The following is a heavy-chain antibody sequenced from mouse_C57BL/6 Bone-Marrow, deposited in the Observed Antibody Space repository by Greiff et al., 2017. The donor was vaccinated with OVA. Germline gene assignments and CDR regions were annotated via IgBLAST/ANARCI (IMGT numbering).Heavy chain of an antibody. CDR3: ASLITTVVAPYYFDY. Sequence: QVQLQQSGPELVKPGASVKISCKASGYAFSSSWMNWVKQRPGKGLEWIGRIYPGDGDTNYNGKFKGKATLTADKSSSTAYMQLSSLTSEDSAVYFCASLITTVVAPYYFDYWGQGTTLTVSS. J-gene: IGHJ2*01. CDR2: IYPGDGDT. CDR1: GYAFSSSW. V-gene: IGHV1-82*01. D-gene: IGHD1-1*01.